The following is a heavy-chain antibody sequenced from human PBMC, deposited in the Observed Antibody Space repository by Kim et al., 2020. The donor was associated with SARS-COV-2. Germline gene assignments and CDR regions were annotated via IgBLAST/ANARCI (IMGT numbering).Heavy chain of an antibody. J-gene: IGHJ4*02. Sequence: LKSRVTISVDTSKNQFSLKLSSVTAADTAVYYCAREVLIAAAGPYYYFDYWGQGTLVTVSS. CDR3: AREVLIAAAGPYYYFDY. D-gene: IGHD6-13*01. V-gene: IGHV4-59*01.